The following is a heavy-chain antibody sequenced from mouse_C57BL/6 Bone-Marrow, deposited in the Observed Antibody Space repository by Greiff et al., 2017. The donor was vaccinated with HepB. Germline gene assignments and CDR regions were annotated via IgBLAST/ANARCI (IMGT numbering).Heavy chain of an antibody. Sequence: QVQLQQSGAELVRPGASVTLSCKASGYTSTDYEMHWVKQTPVHGLEWIGAIDPETGGTAYNQKFKGKAILTADKSSSTAYMELRSLTSEDSAVYYCTYTTVVEKGDYWGQGTTLTVSS. V-gene: IGHV1-15*01. CDR2: IDPETGGT. J-gene: IGHJ2*01. CDR3: TYTTVVEKGDY. CDR1: GYTSTDYE. D-gene: IGHD1-1*01.